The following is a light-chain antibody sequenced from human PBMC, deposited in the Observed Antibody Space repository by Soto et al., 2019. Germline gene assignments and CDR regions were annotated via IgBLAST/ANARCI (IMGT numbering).Light chain of an antibody. Sequence: DIQMTQSPSTLSASVGDRVTISCRASQSISDWLAWYQQKPGKAPKLLIYKASSLESGVPSRFSGSGSGTEFPLTISSLQPDDFAAYYCQQYNTYSRTFGQGTKVEIK. CDR3: QQYNTYSRT. V-gene: IGKV1-5*03. J-gene: IGKJ1*01. CDR1: QSISDW. CDR2: KAS.